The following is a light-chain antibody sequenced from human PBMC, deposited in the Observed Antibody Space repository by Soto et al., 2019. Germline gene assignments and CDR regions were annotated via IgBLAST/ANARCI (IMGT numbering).Light chain of an antibody. Sequence: EIVLTQSPATLSFSPGERATLSCRASQSVSSYLAWYQQKPGQAPRLLIYDASNRATGIPPRFSGSVSGTDFTRTISSLEPEDFAVYLCQQLSNWPRGPFGQGTKLELK. CDR3: QQLSNWPRGP. J-gene: IGKJ2*01. CDR1: QSVSSY. V-gene: IGKV3-11*01. CDR2: DAS.